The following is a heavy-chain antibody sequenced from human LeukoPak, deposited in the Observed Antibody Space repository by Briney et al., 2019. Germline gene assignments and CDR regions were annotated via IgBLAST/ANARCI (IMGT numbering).Heavy chain of an antibody. J-gene: IGHJ4*02. CDR3: ARPDGSGSYYNPYYFAH. Sequence: SEARSLTCTVSGGSISSYCWSSIRQPPGKGLEWIGYIYYSGSNNYNPPLKSRVTISVGQSKNQFSPKLSSVTAADKAVFSCARPDGSGSYYNPYYFAHWGQGTLVTVSS. D-gene: IGHD3-10*01. CDR1: GGSISSYC. V-gene: IGHV4-59*01. CDR2: IYYSGSN.